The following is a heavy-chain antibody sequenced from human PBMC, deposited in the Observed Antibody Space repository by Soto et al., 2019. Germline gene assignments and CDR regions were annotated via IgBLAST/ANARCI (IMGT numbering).Heavy chain of an antibody. CDR2: ISGSGGST. CDR1: GFTLSSYA. J-gene: IGHJ3*02. Sequence: GGSLRLSCAASGFTLSSYAMSWVRQAPGKGLEWVSAISGSGGSTYYADSVKGRFTISRDNSKNTLYLQMNSLRAEDTAVYYCALHARSYRAAFDIWGQGTMVTVSS. CDR3: ALHARSYRAAFDI. V-gene: IGHV3-23*01. D-gene: IGHD1-26*01.